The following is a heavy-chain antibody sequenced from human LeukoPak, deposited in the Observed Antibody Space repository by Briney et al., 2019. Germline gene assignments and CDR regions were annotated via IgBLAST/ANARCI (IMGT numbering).Heavy chain of an antibody. CDR2: INHSGST. D-gene: IGHD6-6*01. J-gene: IGHJ4*02. CDR3: ARGRRIAALLDY. Sequence: TSETLSLTCAVYGGSFSGYYWSWIRQSPGKGLEWIGEINHSGSTNYNPSLKSRVTISVDTSKNQFSLKLSSVTAADTAVYYCARGRRIAALLDYWGQGTLVTVSS. V-gene: IGHV4-34*01. CDR1: GGSFSGYY.